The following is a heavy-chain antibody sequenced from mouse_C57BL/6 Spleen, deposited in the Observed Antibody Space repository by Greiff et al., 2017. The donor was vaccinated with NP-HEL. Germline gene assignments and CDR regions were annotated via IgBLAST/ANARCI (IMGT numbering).Heavy chain of an antibody. J-gene: IGHJ4*01. CDR1: GYSITSGYY. CDR2: ISYDGSN. D-gene: IGHD2-2*01. Sequence: EVQLQESGPGLVKPSQSLSLTCSVTGYSITSGYYWNWIRQFPGNKLEWMGYISYDGSNNYNPSLKNRISITRDTSKNQFFLKLNSVTTEDTATYYCASPIYGYDEDYAMDYWGQGTSVTVSS. V-gene: IGHV3-6*01. CDR3: ASPIYGYDEDYAMDY.